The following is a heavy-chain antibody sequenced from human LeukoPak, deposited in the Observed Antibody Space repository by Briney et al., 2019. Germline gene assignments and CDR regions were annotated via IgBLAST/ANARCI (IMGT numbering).Heavy chain of an antibody. V-gene: IGHV3-30*18. CDR1: GFTFRSYG. J-gene: IGHJ4*02. CDR2: ASSDGSNI. CDR3: AKHLPGSQWEPLDY. Sequence: GGSLRPSCAASGFTFRSYGMHWVRQAPGKGLEWVAYASSDGSNIHYADTVKGRFTISRDNSKNTLYLQMNSLRAEDTAVYYCAKHLPGSQWEPLDYWGQGTLVTVSS. D-gene: IGHD1-26*01.